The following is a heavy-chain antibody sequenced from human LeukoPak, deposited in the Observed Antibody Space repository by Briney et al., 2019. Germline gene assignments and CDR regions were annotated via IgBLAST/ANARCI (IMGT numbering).Heavy chain of an antibody. V-gene: IGHV3-30*02. J-gene: IGHJ3*02. CDR3: AKGFLVTDYAFDI. Sequence: GGALRLSCAASGFTFSSYGMHWVRQAPGKGLEGVAFIRYDGSNKYYADSVKGRFTISRDNSKNTLYLQMNSLRPEDTAVYFCAKGFLVTDYAFDIWGHGTMVTVSS. CDR1: GFTFSSYG. CDR2: IRYDGSNK. D-gene: IGHD2-21*02.